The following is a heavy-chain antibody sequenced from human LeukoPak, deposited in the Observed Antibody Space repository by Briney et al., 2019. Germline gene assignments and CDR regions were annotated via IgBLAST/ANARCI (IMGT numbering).Heavy chain of an antibody. Sequence: ASVKVSCKASGHTFTGYYMHWVRQAPGQGLEWMGWINPNSAGTNYAPKFQGRVTMTRATSISTAYMELSRLRSDDTAVYYCARGFCTSTTCYYFDYWGQGTLVTVSS. D-gene: IGHD2-2*01. V-gene: IGHV1-2*02. CDR3: ARGFCTSTTCYYFDY. CDR1: GHTFTGYY. J-gene: IGHJ4*02. CDR2: INPNSAGT.